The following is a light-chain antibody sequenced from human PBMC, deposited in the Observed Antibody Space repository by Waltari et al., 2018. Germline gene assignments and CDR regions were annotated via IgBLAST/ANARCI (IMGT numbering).Light chain of an antibody. CDR2: DVT. J-gene: IGLJ2*01. V-gene: IGLV2-14*03. CDR1: HNDVGASKF. CDR3: CSFTATHTLL. Sequence: QSALTQPASVSGSPGQSITLSCTGTHNDVGASKFVSWYQQPPARAPQLMIYDVTERPSGISYRFSGSKSANTASLTISGLLPEDEAIYYCCSFTATHTLLFGGGTTVTVL.